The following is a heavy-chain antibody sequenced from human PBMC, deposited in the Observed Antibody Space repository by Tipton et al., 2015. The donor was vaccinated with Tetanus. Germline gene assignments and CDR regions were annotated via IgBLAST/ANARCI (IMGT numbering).Heavy chain of an antibody. D-gene: IGHD3-10*01. J-gene: IGHJ4*02. CDR3: TTGAGTISMVGGLIRDH. V-gene: IGHV3-15*01. CDR1: GFTFDDAW. Sequence: SLRLSCVASGFTFDDAWMTWVRQTPGRGLEGVGRIKSKADGGTSDYATPVRGRFIISREDSTNTLFLQMNSLKTEDTAVYYCTTGAGTISMVGGLIRDHWGQGTLVTVSS. CDR2: IKSKADGGTS.